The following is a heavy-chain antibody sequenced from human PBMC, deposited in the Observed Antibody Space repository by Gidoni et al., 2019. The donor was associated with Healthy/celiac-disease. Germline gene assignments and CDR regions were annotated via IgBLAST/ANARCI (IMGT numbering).Heavy chain of an antibody. Sequence: EVQLVESGGGLVQPGGSMRLSCAASGFTVSSNYMSWVLQAPGKGLEWVSVIYSGGSTYYADSVKGRFTISRDNSKNTLYLQMNSLRAEDTAVYYCATVDPFGVVGTLDYYGMDVWGQGTTVTVSS. J-gene: IGHJ6*02. CDR3: ATVDPFGVVGTLDYYGMDV. CDR1: GFTVSSNY. D-gene: IGHD3-3*01. V-gene: IGHV3-66*02. CDR2: IYSGGST.